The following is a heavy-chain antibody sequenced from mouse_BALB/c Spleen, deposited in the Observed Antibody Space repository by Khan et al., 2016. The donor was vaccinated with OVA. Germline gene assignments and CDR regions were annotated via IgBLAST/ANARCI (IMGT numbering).Heavy chain of an antibody. J-gene: IGHJ3*01. V-gene: IGHV1S81*02. Sequence: QVQLQQPGAELVKPGASVKLSCKASGYTFTSYWMHWVIQRPGQGLDWIGYINPSDGRSHYSEQFKNKATLTVDKSSFTASMQLSSLPSEDSAVYYCARGGYGSLAYWGQGTLVTVSA. CDR2: INPSDGRS. D-gene: IGHD2-10*02. CDR1: GYTFTSYW. CDR3: ARGGYGSLAY.